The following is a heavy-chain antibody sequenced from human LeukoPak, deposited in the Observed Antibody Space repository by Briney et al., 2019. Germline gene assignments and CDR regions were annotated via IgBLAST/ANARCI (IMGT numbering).Heavy chain of an antibody. J-gene: IGHJ4*02. CDR1: GFTFRHYA. Sequence: GRSLRLSCAASGFTFRHYAMHWVRQAPGKGLEWVAVISYDGSHQYSADSVKGRLSISRDNSRHTLCLQMNSLRPEDTAVYYCARARNGTLKYWGQGTLVIVSS. D-gene: IGHD1-26*01. CDR2: ISYDGSHQ. CDR3: ARARNGTLKY. V-gene: IGHV3-30*01.